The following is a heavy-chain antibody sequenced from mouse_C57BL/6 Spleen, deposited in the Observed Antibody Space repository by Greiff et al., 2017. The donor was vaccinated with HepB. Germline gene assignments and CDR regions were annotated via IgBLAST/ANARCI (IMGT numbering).Heavy chain of an antibody. CDR1: GYTFTSYW. D-gene: IGHD2-10*02. J-gene: IGHJ2*01. CDR3: AISEYGQPGLDY. CDR2: INPSNGGT. Sequence: QVQLQQPGTELVKPGASVKLSCKASGYTFTSYWMHWVKQRPGQGLEWIGNINPSNGGTNYNEKFKSKATLTVEKSSSTAYMQLSSLTSEDSAVYECAISEYGQPGLDYWGQGTTLTVSS. V-gene: IGHV1-53*01.